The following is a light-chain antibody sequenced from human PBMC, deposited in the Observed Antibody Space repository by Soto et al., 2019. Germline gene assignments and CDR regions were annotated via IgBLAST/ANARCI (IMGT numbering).Light chain of an antibody. J-gene: IGKJ2*01. CDR3: QQRGDWPRT. CDR1: QSVGSN. Sequence: EIVLTQSPASLSVSPGERATLTCRASQSVGSNFAWYLQKPGQAPRLLIYDAFNRATGIPDRFSGSGSGTDFTLIISSLEPEDFAVYYCQQRGDWPRTFGQGTKVDIK. V-gene: IGKV3-11*01. CDR2: DAF.